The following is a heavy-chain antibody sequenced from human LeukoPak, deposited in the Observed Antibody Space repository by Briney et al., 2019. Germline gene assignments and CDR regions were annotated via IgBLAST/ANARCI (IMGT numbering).Heavy chain of an antibody. CDR2: INSDGSST. CDR1: GFTFSSYW. V-gene: IGHV3-74*01. D-gene: IGHD3-22*01. CDR3: ARDATDSSGYLYYFDY. Sequence: GGSLRLSCAASGFTFSSYWMHWVRQAPGKGLVWVSRINSDGSSTSYADSVKGRFTISRDNAKNTLYLQMNSLRAEDTAVYYCARDATDSSGYLYYFDYRGQGTLVTVSS. J-gene: IGHJ4*02.